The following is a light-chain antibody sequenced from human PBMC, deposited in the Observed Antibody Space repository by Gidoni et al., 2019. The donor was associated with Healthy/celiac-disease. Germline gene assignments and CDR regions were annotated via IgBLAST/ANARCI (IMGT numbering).Light chain of an antibody. CDR1: SSDVGGYNY. V-gene: IGLV2-11*01. CDR2: DVS. CDR3: CSYAGSSFVV. Sequence: QSALTLPRSVSRSPGQSVTISCTGTSSDVGGYNYVSWYQQHPGNAPKLMIYDVSKRPSGVPDRFSGSKSGNTASLTISGLQAEDEADYYCCSYAGSSFVVFGGGTKLTVL. J-gene: IGLJ2*01.